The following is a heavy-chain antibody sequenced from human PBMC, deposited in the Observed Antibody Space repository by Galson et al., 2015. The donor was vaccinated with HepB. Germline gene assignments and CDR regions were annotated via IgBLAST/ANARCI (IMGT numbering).Heavy chain of an antibody. Sequence: QSGAEVKKPGASVKVSCKASGYIFTTYGINWVRQAPGQGLEWMGWINTDTSKTNYAQKVQDRVTMTTDTSTDTVYMELRSLRSDDTAVYYCARDQYYYGLGSFYYWGQGTLDTVSS. J-gene: IGHJ4*02. CDR3: ARDQYYYGLGSFYY. CDR2: INTDTSKT. CDR1: GYIFTTYG. V-gene: IGHV1-18*04. D-gene: IGHD3-10*01.